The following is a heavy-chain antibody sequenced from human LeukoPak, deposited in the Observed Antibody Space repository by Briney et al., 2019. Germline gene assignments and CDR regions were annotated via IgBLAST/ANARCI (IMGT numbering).Heavy chain of an antibody. V-gene: IGHV3-66*01. CDR2: IYTDGST. D-gene: IGHD3-10*01. J-gene: IGHJ4*02. Sequence: GGSLRLSCAVSGFTVSSRYISWVRQAPGKGLEWVSFIYTDGSTYYAESVKGRFTISRDNSKNTAYLQMNSLRAEDTALYFCAVYYYGSFPPTNFDYWGQGTLVTVSS. CDR1: GFTVSSRY. CDR3: AVYYYGSFPPTNFDY.